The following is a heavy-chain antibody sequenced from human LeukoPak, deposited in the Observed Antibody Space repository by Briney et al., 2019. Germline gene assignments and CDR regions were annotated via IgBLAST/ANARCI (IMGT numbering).Heavy chain of an antibody. CDR1: GFTLSGYW. CDR3: ARGGYSFDY. J-gene: IGHJ4*02. Sequence: PGGSLRLSCAASGFTLSGYWMSWVRQAPGKGLEWVPRLHADGIERYFVDSVKGRFTISRDNAKNSLYLQMYSLRLDDTAVYYCARGGYSFDYLGQGTLVTVSS. V-gene: IGHV3-7*01. CDR2: LHADGIER. D-gene: IGHD5-12*01.